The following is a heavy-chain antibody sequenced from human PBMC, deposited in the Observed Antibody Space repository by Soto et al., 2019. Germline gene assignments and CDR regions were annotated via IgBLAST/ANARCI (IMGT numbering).Heavy chain of an antibody. D-gene: IGHD6-13*01. CDR2: ISSNSAYI. J-gene: IGHJ5*02. CDR1: GFTFRSFT. CDR3: TRDASRDSSARGWFDP. V-gene: IGHV3-21*01. Sequence: GSLRLSCAASGFTFRSFTMNWVRQSPGKGLEWVSTISSNSAYIYYTDALRGRSTISRDHAKTSLHLQMNSLRAEDTAVYYCTRDASRDSSARGWFDPWGPGTLVTVSS.